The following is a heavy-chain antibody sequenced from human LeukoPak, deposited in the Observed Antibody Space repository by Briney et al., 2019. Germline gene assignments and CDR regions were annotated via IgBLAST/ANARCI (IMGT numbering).Heavy chain of an antibody. CDR1: GGSISSYY. Sequence: SETLSLTCTVSGGSISSYYWSWIRQPPGKGLEWIGYIYYSGSTNYNPPLKSRVTISVDTSKNQFSLKLSSVTAADTAVYYCARAVANWVYYFDYWGQGTLVTVSS. V-gene: IGHV4-59*01. D-gene: IGHD7-27*01. J-gene: IGHJ4*02. CDR3: ARAVANWVYYFDY. CDR2: IYYSGST.